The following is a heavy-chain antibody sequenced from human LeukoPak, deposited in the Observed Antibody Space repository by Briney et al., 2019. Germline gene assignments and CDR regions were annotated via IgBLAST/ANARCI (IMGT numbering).Heavy chain of an antibody. Sequence: PSETLSLTCAVYGGSFSGYYWSWIRQPPGKGLEWIGEINHSGSTNYNPSLKSRVTISVDTSKNQFSLKLSSVTAADTAVYYCARYRKRRVVTRVVGYFDYWGQGTLVTVSS. J-gene: IGHJ4*02. CDR1: GGSFSGYY. CDR2: INHSGST. V-gene: IGHV4-34*01. CDR3: ARYRKRRVVTRVVGYFDY. D-gene: IGHD4-23*01.